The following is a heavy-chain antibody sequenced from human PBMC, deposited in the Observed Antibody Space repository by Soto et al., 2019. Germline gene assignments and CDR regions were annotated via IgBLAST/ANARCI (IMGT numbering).Heavy chain of an antibody. CDR3: AKWDGYGDH. V-gene: IGHV3-23*01. Sequence: PGGSLRLSCAASGFSFSSYSFTWVRQAPGKGLEWVAGISIGGDKTWHADSVKGRFTISRDNSKNAVYLQMKSLRVDDTAVYYCAKWDGYGDHWGQGTLVTVSS. J-gene: IGHJ5*02. CDR2: ISIGGDKT. CDR1: GFSFSSYS. D-gene: IGHD5-18*01.